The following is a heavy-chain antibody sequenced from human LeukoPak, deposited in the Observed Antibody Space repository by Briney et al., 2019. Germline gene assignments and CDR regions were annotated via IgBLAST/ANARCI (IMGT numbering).Heavy chain of an antibody. D-gene: IGHD5-18*01. Sequence: GSSVTVSCKASGGTFSSYAISWVRQAPGQGLEWMGGIIPIFGTANYAQKFQGRVTNTADESTSTAYMELSSLRSEDTAVYYCARGLVDTAMVFDYWGQGTLVTVSS. CDR1: GGTFSSYA. V-gene: IGHV1-69*01. CDR2: IIPIFGTA. J-gene: IGHJ4*02. CDR3: ARGLVDTAMVFDY.